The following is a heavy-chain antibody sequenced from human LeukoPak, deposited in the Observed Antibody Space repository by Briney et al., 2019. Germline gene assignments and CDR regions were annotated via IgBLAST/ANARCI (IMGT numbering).Heavy chain of an antibody. CDR2: IKSDGSDT. J-gene: IGHJ5*01. D-gene: IGHD4-17*01. CDR1: GFTFSSFW. CDR3: ARGKNGDSLFDF. Sequence: GGSLRLSCAASGFTFSSFWMHWVRRAPGKGLVWVSRIKSDGSDTNYADSVKGRFTISRDNAKSTLSLQMNSLRAEDTAVYYCARGKNGDSLFDFWGQGTLVTVSS. V-gene: IGHV3-74*01.